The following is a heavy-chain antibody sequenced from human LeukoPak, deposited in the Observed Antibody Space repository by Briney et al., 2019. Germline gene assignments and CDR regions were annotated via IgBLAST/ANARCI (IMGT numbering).Heavy chain of an antibody. D-gene: IGHD6-19*01. CDR1: RFTFSNYN. Sequence: GGSLRLSCAASRFTFSNYNMNWVRQAPGKGLEWVSSISSSGTYMYYADSVKGRFTISRDNAKNSLYLQMNSLTAEDTAVYYCAKTPAQRMAVAGQLDYWGQGTLVTVSS. V-gene: IGHV3-21*01. J-gene: IGHJ4*02. CDR2: ISSSGTYM. CDR3: AKTPAQRMAVAGQLDY.